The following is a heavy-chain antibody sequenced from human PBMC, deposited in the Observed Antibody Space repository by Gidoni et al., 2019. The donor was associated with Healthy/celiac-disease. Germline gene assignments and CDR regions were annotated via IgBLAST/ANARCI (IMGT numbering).Heavy chain of an antibody. CDR3: ARDVNYDILTGYYPVSAFDI. D-gene: IGHD3-9*01. CDR2: IKQDGSEK. Sequence: EVQLVESGGGLFQPGGSLILSCAASGFTFSSYWMSWVRQAPGKGLEWVANIKQDGSEKYYVDSVKGRLTISRDNAKNSLYLQMNSLRAEDTAVYYCARDVNYDILTGYYPVSAFDIWGQGTMVTVSS. J-gene: IGHJ3*02. CDR1: GFTFSSYW. V-gene: IGHV3-7*03.